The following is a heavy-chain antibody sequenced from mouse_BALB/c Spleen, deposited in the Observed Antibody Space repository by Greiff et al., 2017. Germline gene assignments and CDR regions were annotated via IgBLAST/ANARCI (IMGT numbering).Heavy chain of an antibody. V-gene: IGHV1S81*02. D-gene: IGHD2-4*01. CDR3: TRGNPFYDYEFAY. CDR2: INPSNGGT. J-gene: IGHJ3*01. CDR1: GYTFTSYY. Sequence: QVQLQQSGAELVKPGASVKLSCKASGYTFTSYYMYWVKQRPGQGLEWIGEINPSNGGTNFNEKFKSKATLTVDKSSSTAYMQLSSLTSEDSAVYYGTRGNPFYDYEFAYWGQGTLVTVSA.